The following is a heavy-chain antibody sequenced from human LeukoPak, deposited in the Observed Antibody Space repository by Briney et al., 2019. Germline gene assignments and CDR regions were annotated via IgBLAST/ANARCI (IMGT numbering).Heavy chain of an antibody. Sequence: NPSEPLSLTCTVSGGSISSSSYYWAWIRQPPGKGLEWIGSIYYSGSTYYNPSLKSRVTISVDTSKNQFSLKLSSVTAADTAVYYCARSEWLVSAGWFDPWGQGTLVTVSS. D-gene: IGHD6-19*01. J-gene: IGHJ5*02. V-gene: IGHV4-39*07. CDR2: IYYSGST. CDR1: GGSISSSSYY. CDR3: ARSEWLVSAGWFDP.